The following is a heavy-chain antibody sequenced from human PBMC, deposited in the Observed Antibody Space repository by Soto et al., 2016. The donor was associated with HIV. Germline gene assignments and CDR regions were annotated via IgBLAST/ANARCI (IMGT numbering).Heavy chain of an antibody. D-gene: IGHD3-9*01. CDR1: GFTFTSYA. CDR3: AKDGDHDILTGHGHYFDY. V-gene: IGHV3-23*01. CDR2: VTGNGDIK. Sequence: EVQLWESGGGLIQPGGSLRLSCAASGFTFTSYAMNWVRRAPGKGPEWVSTVTGNGDIKYYADSVQGRFTISRDNSENTLSLQMNSLRAEDTALYYCAKDGDHDILTGHGHYFDYWGQGILVTVSS. J-gene: IGHJ4*02.